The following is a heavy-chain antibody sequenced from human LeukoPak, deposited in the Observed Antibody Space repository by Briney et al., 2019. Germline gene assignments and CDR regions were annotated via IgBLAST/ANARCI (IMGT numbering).Heavy chain of an antibody. CDR2: IWYDGSNK. V-gene: IGHV3-33*06. D-gene: IGHD3-22*01. CDR3: AKNYYDSSGNAGLFDY. J-gene: IGHJ4*02. Sequence: GGSLRLSCAASGFTFSSYGMHWVRQAPGKGLEWVAVIWYDGSNKCYADSVKGRFTISRDDSKNTLYLQMNSLRAEDTAVYYCAKNYYDSSGNAGLFDYWGQGTLVTVSS. CDR1: GFTFSSYG.